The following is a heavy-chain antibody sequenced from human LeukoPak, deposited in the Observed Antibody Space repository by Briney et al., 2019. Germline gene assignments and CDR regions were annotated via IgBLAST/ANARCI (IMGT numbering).Heavy chain of an antibody. CDR3: ARAMMGARGLVVY. CDR1: GYTFTSYD. V-gene: IGHV1-8*01. CDR2: MNPNSGNT. Sequence: ASVKVSCKASGYTFTSYDINWVRQATGQGLEWMGWMNPNSGNTGYAQKFQGRVTMTRNTSISTAYMGLSSLRSEDTAVYYCARAMMGARGLVVYWGQGTLVTVSS. D-gene: IGHD1-26*01. J-gene: IGHJ4*02.